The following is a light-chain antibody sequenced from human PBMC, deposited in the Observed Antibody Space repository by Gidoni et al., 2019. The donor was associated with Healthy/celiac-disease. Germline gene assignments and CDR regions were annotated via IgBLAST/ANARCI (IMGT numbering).Light chain of an antibody. J-gene: IGKJ1*01. CDR1: QSVSSD. CDR2: GAS. Sequence: EIVMTQSPATLSVSPGERATLSCRASQSVSSDLAWYQQKPGQAPRLLIYGASTRATGIPARFSGSGSGTKFTLTISILQSEDFAVYYCQQYNNWPRTFGQGTKVEIK. CDR3: QQYNNWPRT. V-gene: IGKV3-15*01.